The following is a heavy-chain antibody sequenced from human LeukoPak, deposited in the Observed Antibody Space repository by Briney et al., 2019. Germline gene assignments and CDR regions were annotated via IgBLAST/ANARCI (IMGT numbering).Heavy chain of an antibody. CDR2: IYYSGSS. J-gene: IGHJ4*02. D-gene: IGHD5-24*01. Sequence: SQTLSLTCTVSGGSINNGGYYWSWIRQHPGKGLEWIGYIYYSGSSYYNPSLRSRVTISVDTSKNHFSLKLCPVTAADTAVYYCARNRDGYNSFDYWGQGTLFTVSS. CDR1: GGSINNGGYY. CDR3: ARNRDGYNSFDY. V-gene: IGHV4-31*03.